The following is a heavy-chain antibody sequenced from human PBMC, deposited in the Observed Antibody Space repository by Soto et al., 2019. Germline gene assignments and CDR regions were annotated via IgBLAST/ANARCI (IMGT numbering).Heavy chain of an antibody. CDR2: ISYDGSNK. J-gene: IGHJ6*02. CDR1: GFTFSSYG. V-gene: IGHV3-30*18. D-gene: IGHD6-6*01. Sequence: LRLSCAASGFTFSSYGMHWVRQAPGKGLEWVAVISYDGSNKYYADSVKGRFTISRDNSKNTLYLQMNSLRAEDTAVYYCAKDGIGQLHYYYYGMDVWGQGTTVTVSS. CDR3: AKDGIGQLHYYYYGMDV.